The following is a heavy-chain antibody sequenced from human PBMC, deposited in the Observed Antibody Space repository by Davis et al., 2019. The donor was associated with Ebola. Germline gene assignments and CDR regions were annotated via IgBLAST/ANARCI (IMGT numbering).Heavy chain of an antibody. J-gene: IGHJ4*02. CDR3: ARRTKVEGFWSAYITH. Sequence: PSETLSLTCTVSGYSIRNDVNWDWIRQSPAKVLEWIASIHYSGRTHYNPSLQSRVTISMDTSKSQFSLSLTSVTAADTAVYYCARRTKVEGFWSAYITHWAPGTLVTVSS. CDR1: GYSIRNDVN. CDR2: IHYSGRT. V-gene: IGHV4-38-2*02. D-gene: IGHD3-3*01.